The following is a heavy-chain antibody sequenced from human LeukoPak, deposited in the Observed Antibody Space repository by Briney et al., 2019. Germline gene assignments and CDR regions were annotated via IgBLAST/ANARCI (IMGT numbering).Heavy chain of an antibody. V-gene: IGHV5-10-1*01. J-gene: IGHJ4*02. Sequence: GESLQISCKGSGYSFTTYWITWVRQVPGKGLEWMGRIDPSDSYTNYSPSFQGHVTISADKSISTAYLQWSSLKASDTAMYYCARRAVGATGYFDNWGQGTLVTVSS. CDR3: ARRAVGATGYFDN. D-gene: IGHD1-26*01. CDR2: IDPSDSYT. CDR1: GYSFTTYW.